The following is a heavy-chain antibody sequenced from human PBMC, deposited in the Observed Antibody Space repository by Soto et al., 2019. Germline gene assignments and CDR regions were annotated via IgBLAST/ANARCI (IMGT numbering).Heavy chain of an antibody. V-gene: IGHV4-34*01. CDR1: GGSFSGYY. CDR2: INHSGST. CDR3: ARGTYYYDSSGYSDY. J-gene: IGHJ4*02. Sequence: SETLSLTCAVYGGSFSGYYWSWIRQPPGKGLEWIGEINHSGSTNYNPSLKSRVTISVDTSKNTLYLQMNSLRAEDTAVYYCARGTYYYDSSGYSDYWGQGTLVTVSS. D-gene: IGHD3-22*01.